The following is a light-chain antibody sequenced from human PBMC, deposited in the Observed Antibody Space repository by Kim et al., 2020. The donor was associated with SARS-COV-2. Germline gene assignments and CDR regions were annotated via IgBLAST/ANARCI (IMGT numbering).Light chain of an antibody. CDR1: QTVLYNSNNKNY. J-gene: IGKJ2*03. V-gene: IGKV4-1*01. Sequence: DIVMTQSPDSLAVSLGERATLNCKSSQTVLYNSNNKNYLAWYQQKPGQAPKLLIYWASIRESGVSDRFSGSGSETDFTLTISSLQAEDVAVYYCQQYDSTPTSLGQGTKLEI. CDR3: QQYDSTPTS. CDR2: WAS.